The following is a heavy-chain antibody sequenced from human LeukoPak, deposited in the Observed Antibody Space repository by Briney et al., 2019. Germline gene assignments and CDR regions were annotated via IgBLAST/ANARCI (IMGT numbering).Heavy chain of an antibody. V-gene: IGHV4-59*08. J-gene: IGHJ4*02. Sequence: SETLSLTCTVSGGSISSYYWSWIRQPPGKGLEWIGYLFHSEAPRYNASLKSRVTISADTSKNQFFLTLNSTTAADTAVYFCARRRGWKQQLVYFDYWGQGTLATVSS. CDR1: GGSISSYY. CDR2: LFHSEAP. D-gene: IGHD6-13*01. CDR3: ARRRGWKQQLVYFDY.